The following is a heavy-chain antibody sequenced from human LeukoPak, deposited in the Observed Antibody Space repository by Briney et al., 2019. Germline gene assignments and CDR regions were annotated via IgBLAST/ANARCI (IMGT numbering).Heavy chain of an antibody. CDR3: AKGRDYGDY. CDR2: INQDGREK. V-gene: IGHV3-7*01. Sequence: GGSLRLSCAVSGFTFSSYWMTWVRRAPGKGLQWVANINQDGREKYYMGSMKGRLNISRDNTENSVFLQLTSLRPEDTGIYFCAKGRDYGDYWGQGTLVAVSS. CDR1: GFTFSSYW. J-gene: IGHJ4*02.